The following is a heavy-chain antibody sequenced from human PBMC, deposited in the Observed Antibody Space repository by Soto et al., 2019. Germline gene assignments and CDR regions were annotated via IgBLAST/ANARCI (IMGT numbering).Heavy chain of an antibody. CDR2: IYYSGST. D-gene: IGHD2-21*01. CDR1: GGSISSSSYY. V-gene: IGHV4-39*07. Sequence: SETLSLTCTVSGGSISSSSYYWGWIRQPPGKGLEWIGSIYYSGSTYYNPSLKSRVTISVDTSKNQFSLKLSSVTAADTAVYYCARNIFDVNAFDIWGQGTMVTVSS. CDR3: ARNIFDVNAFDI. J-gene: IGHJ3*02.